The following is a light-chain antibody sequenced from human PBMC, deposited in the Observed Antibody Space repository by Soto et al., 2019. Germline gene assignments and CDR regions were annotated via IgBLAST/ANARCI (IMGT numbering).Light chain of an antibody. CDR1: QRVSNTY. J-gene: IGKJ4*01. Sequence: EIVLAQSPGTLSLSPGERATLSCRASQRVSNTYLAWYQQKPGQAPRLLIYGVSSRATGIPDRFSGSGSGTDFTLTISRLEPEASAVYYCQQYSSSPVTFGGGTKVDIK. CDR2: GVS. CDR3: QQYSSSPVT. V-gene: IGKV3-20*01.